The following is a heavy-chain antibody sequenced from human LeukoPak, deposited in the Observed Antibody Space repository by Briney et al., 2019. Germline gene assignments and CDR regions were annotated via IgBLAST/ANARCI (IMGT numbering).Heavy chain of an antibody. CDR1: GGSFSGYF. CDR2: INHSGST. CDR3: ARGPRGYSYGYYYGMDV. Sequence: ETLSLTCXVYGGSFSGYFWSWIRQPPGKGLEWIGEINHSGSTNYNPSLKSRVTISVDTSKNQFSLKLSSVTAADTAVYYCARGPRGYSYGYYYGMDVWGQGTTVTVSS. D-gene: IGHD5-18*01. V-gene: IGHV4-34*01. J-gene: IGHJ6*02.